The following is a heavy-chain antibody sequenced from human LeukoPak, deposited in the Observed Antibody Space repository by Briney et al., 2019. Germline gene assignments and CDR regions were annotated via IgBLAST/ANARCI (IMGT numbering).Heavy chain of an antibody. J-gene: IGHJ4*02. CDR3: SSLYYYDSSGYTIFDY. CDR1: GFTFSSYA. CDR2: ICGSGGST. V-gene: IGHV3-23*01. Sequence: PGGSLRLSCAASGFTFSSYAMSWVRQAPGEGLKWVSAICGSGGSTYYADSVKGRFTISRDNSKNTLYLQMNSLRAEDTAVYYCSSLYYYDSSGYTIFDYWGQGTLVTVSS. D-gene: IGHD3-22*01.